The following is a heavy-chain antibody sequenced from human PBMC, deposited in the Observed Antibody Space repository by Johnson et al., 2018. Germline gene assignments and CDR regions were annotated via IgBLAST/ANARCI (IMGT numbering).Heavy chain of an antibody. Sequence: QVQLVQSGGGVVQPGRSLRLSCAASGFTFSSYGMHWVRQAPGKGLEWVAVIWYDGSNKYYADSVKGRFTIPRDNSKNTLYLQMNSLRAEATAVYYCARARSWGIQLYYYYYGMDVWGQGTTVTVSS. D-gene: IGHD5-18*01. J-gene: IGHJ6*02. CDR2: IWYDGSNK. V-gene: IGHV3-33*01. CDR1: GFTFSSYG. CDR3: ARARSWGIQLYYYYYGMDV.